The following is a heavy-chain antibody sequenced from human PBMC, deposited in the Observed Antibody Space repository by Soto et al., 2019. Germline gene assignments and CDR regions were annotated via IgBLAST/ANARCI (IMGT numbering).Heavy chain of an antibody. CDR2: INPSGGST. CDR3: ARDRITMVRGVIDY. J-gene: IGHJ4*02. Sequence: ASVKVSCKVSGYTLADLNIHWVRQAPGQGLEWMGIINPSGGSTSYAQKFQGRVTMTRDTSTSTVYMELSSLRSEDTAVYYCARDRITMVRGVIDYWGQGTLVTVPQ. V-gene: IGHV1-46*01. CDR1: GYTLADLN. D-gene: IGHD3-10*01.